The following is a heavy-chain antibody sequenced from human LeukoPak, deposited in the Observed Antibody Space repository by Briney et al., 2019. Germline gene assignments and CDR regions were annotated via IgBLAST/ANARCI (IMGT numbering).Heavy chain of an antibody. CDR3: ARNRVSYGMDV. CDR1: GFTFSSYW. Sequence: GGSLRLSCAASGFTFSSYWMHRVRQAPGKGLVWVSRVNSDGSSTTYADSVKGRFTISRDNAKNTLYLQMNSLRAEDTAVYYCARNRVSYGMDVWGQGTTVTVSS. CDR2: VNSDGSST. D-gene: IGHD2/OR15-2a*01. V-gene: IGHV3-74*01. J-gene: IGHJ6*02.